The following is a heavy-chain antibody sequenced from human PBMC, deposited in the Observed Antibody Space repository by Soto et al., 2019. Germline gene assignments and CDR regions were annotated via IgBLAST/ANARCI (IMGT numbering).Heavy chain of an antibody. CDR1: GFTFSSYG. V-gene: IGHV3-33*01. Sequence: QVQLVESGGGVVQPGGSLRLSCAASGFTFSSYGMHWVRQAPGKGLEWVAVIWYDGGEIYYADSVKGRFTISRDNSKNTLSLQMNNLSAEDAAVYYCARYVSSRYNNWIDPWGQGTLVTVSS. D-gene: IGHD6-13*01. CDR2: IWYDGGEI. CDR3: ARYVSSRYNNWIDP. J-gene: IGHJ5*02.